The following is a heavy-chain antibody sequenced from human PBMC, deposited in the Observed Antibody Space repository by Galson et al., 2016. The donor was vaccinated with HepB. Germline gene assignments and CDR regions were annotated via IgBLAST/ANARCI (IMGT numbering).Heavy chain of an antibody. D-gene: IGHD3-16*02. Sequence: SLRLSCAASGFTFSDYNMNWIRQAPGKGLQWVSSISSISSYIYYADSVKGRFTISRDNAKNSLYLQMNSLRADDTAVYYCARGEWGDVSSMFYFDYWGQGILVTVSS. V-gene: IGHV3-21*01. J-gene: IGHJ4*02. CDR2: ISSISSYI. CDR3: ARGEWGDVSSMFYFDY. CDR1: GFTFSDYN.